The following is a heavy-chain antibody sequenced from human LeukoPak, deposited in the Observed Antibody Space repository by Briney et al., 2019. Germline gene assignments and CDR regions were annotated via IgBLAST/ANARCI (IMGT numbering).Heavy chain of an antibody. CDR3: AKGNFRFLDY. CDR1: GFTLSRYA. Sequence: PGGSLRLSCAASGFTLSRYAVIGVRQAPGKALEWVSAISGSGGSTYYADSVKGRFTISRDNSKNTLYLQMNSLRAEDTAVYYCAKGNFRFLDYWGQGTLVTVSS. J-gene: IGHJ4*02. CDR2: ISGSGGST. D-gene: IGHD3-3*01. V-gene: IGHV3-23*01.